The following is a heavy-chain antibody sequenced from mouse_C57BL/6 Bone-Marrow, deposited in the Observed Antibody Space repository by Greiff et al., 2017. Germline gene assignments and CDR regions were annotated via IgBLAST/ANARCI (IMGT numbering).Heavy chain of an antibody. Sequence: VQLVESGAELVRPGTSVKVSCKASGYAFTNYLIEWVKQRPGQGLEWIGVINPGSGGTNYNEKFKGKATLTADKSSSTAYMQLSSLTSEDSAVYFCARRDLLLRDWGQGTLVTVSA. V-gene: IGHV1-54*01. D-gene: IGHD1-1*01. J-gene: IGHJ3*01. CDR2: INPGSGGT. CDR3: ARRDLLLRD. CDR1: GYAFTNYL.